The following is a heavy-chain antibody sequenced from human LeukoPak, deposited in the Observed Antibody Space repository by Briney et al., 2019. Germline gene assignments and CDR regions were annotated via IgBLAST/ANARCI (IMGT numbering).Heavy chain of an antibody. CDR2: ISYDGSNK. J-gene: IGHJ4*02. CDR3: TRVVVVAATESHFDY. CDR1: GFTFSSYA. D-gene: IGHD2-15*01. Sequence: GGSLRLSCAASGFTFSSYAMHWVRQAPGKGLEWVAVISYDGSNKYYADSVKGRFTISRDNSKNTLYLQMNSLRAEDTAVYYCTRVVVVAATESHFDYWGQGTLVTVSS. V-gene: IGHV3-30-3*01.